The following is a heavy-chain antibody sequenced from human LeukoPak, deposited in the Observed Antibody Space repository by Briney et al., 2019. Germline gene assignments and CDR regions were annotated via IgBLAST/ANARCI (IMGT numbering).Heavy chain of an antibody. V-gene: IGHV3-23*01. CDR3: AKGLTARPVGYYYRLDV. CDR2: ISGSGGDT. CDR1: GFTFNSYA. J-gene: IGHJ6*02. Sequence: GGSLRLSCAASGFTFNSYAISWVRQAPGKGLEWVSVISGSGGDTYHADSVKGRFTISRDISKNTLYLQMNSLRAEDTAVYYCAKGLTARPVGYYYRLDVWGQGTTGTVSS. D-gene: IGHD6-6*01.